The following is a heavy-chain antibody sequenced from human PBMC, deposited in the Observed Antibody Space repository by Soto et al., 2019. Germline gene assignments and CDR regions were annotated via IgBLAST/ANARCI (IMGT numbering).Heavy chain of an antibody. D-gene: IGHD1-26*01. V-gene: IGHV3-48*02. Sequence: EVQLVESGGGLVQPGGSLRLSCAASGFTFSSYSMNWVRQAPGKGLEWVSYISSSSSTIYYADYVKGRFTISRDNAKNSLYLQMNSLRDEDTAVYYCARERETYSGSYSYYFDYWGQGTLVTVSS. J-gene: IGHJ4*02. CDR1: GFTFSSYS. CDR2: ISSSSSTI. CDR3: ARERETYSGSYSYYFDY.